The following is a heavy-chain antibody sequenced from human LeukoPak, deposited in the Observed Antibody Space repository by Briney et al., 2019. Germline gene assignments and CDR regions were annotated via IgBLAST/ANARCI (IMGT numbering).Heavy chain of an antibody. CDR2: IYHSGST. CDR3: ARGYYYGSGSRPNGMDV. CDR1: GGSISSSNW. J-gene: IGHJ6*02. D-gene: IGHD3-10*01. Sequence: SGTLSLTCAVSGGSISSSNWWSWVRQPPGKGLEWIGEIYHSGSTYYNPSLKSRVTISVDTSKNQFSLKLSSVTAADTAVYYCARGYYYGSGSRPNGMDVWGQGTTVTVSS. V-gene: IGHV4-4*02.